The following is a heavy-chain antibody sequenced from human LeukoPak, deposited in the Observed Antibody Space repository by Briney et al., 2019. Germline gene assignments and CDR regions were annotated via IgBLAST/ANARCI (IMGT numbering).Heavy chain of an antibody. CDR1: GFTFSSYA. D-gene: IGHD1-26*01. CDR3: ATGSGNYYYYFDY. CDR2: ISGSGGST. J-gene: IGHJ4*02. Sequence: GRSLRLSCAASGFTFSSYAMSWVRQAPGNGLKWCSTISGSGGSTYYADSVKGRFTISRDNSKTTLYLQMNSLRAEDTATYYCATGSGNYYYYFDYWGQGTLVTVSS. V-gene: IGHV3-23*01.